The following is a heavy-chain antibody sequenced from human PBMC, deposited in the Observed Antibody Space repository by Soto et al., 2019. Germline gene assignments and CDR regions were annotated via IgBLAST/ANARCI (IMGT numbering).Heavy chain of an antibody. V-gene: IGHV3-23*01. D-gene: IGHD2-15*01. CDR1: GFTFSSYA. CDR3: AKVGGNHPNDYYYGMDV. Sequence: PGGSLRLSCAASGFTFSSYAMSWVRQAPGKGLEWVSAISGSGGSTYYADSVKGRFTISRDNSKNTLYLQMNSLRAEDTAVYYCAKVGGNHPNDYYYGMDVWGQGTTVTVSS. CDR2: ISGSGGST. J-gene: IGHJ6*02.